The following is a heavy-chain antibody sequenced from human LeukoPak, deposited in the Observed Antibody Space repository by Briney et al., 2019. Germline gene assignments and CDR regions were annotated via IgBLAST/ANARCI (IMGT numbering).Heavy chain of an antibody. CDR2: IYYSGST. D-gene: IGHD3-3*01. J-gene: IGHJ5*02. CDR3: AKHLRRRFFSKTLGFDP. V-gene: IGHV4-39*01. CDR1: GGSISSISYY. Sequence: SETLSLTCTVSGGSISSISYYWGWIRQPPGKGLEWIGSIYYSGSTYYNPSLKSRVTISVDMSKNQFSLKLSSVTAADTAVYYCAKHLRRRFFSKTLGFDPWGQGTLVTVSS.